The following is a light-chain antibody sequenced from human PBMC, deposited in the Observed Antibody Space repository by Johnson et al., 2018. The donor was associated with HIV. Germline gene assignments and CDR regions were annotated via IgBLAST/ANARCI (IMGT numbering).Light chain of an antibody. CDR1: RSNIGDNF. Sequence: QSILTQPPSVSAAPGQKVTISCSGNRSNIGDNFVSWYQHLPGTAPKLLFYDNSKRPSGIPDRFSATKSGTSATLGITGLQTGDEADYYCGTWDSSLSGYVFGTGTKVTVL. J-gene: IGLJ1*01. CDR3: GTWDSSLSGYV. CDR2: DNS. V-gene: IGLV1-51*01.